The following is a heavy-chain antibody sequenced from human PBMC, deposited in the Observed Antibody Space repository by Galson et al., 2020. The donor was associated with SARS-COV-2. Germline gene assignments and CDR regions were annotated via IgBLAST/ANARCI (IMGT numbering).Heavy chain of an antibody. CDR2: ISGSGNSP. V-gene: IGHV3-23*01. CDR1: RFTFSSYA. D-gene: IGHD2-21*02. Sequence: GESLKISCAASRFTFSSYAMTWVRQAPGKGLEWVSSISGSGNSPYYADSVKGRFTISRDNSKNMLYLQMNSLRVEDTAVYYCAKAVLCGGDCSGALWGQGTMVTVSS. J-gene: IGHJ3*01. CDR3: AKAVLCGGDCSGAL.